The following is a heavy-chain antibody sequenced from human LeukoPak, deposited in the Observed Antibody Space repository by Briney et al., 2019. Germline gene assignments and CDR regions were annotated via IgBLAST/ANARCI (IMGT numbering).Heavy chain of an antibody. CDR3: ASYEYCSSTSCSQGSYYYYSYMDV. CDR1: GGTFSSYT. Sequence: GASVKVSCKASGGTFSSYTISWVRQAPGQGLEWMGRIIPILGIANYAQKFQGRVTITADKSTSTAYMELSSLRSEDTAAYYCASYEYCSSTSCSQGSYYYYSYMDVWGKGTTVTVSS. J-gene: IGHJ6*03. D-gene: IGHD2-2*01. V-gene: IGHV1-69*02. CDR2: IIPILGIA.